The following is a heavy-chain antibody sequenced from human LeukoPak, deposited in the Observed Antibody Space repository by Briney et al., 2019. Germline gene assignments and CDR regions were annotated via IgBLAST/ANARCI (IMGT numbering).Heavy chain of an antibody. J-gene: IGHJ5*02. Sequence: SETLSLTCVVYGGSFRGYYWSWIRQPPGKGLEWIGEINHGGSSSYNPSLKSRVTISVDTSRTQFSLSLSSVTAADTAVYFCARGRTARDFWSGYSHHWFDPWGQGTLVTVSS. CDR3: ARGRTARDFWSGYSHHWFDP. V-gene: IGHV4-34*01. D-gene: IGHD3-3*01. CDR2: INHGGSS. CDR1: GGSFRGYY.